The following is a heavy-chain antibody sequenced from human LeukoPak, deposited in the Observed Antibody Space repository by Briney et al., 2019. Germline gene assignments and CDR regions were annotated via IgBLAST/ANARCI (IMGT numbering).Heavy chain of an antibody. V-gene: IGHV6-1*01. D-gene: IGHD6-13*01. CDR3: VRTEAAGRYFDY. J-gene: IGHJ4*01. Sequence: SQTLSLTCAISGDSVASNSSCWNWIRQSPSRGPEGLGRTYYRSKWNYDYAGSVKTRIIITADTSKNQFSLQLMSVTPEATAVYYCVRTEAAGRYFDYCGDGTLVTVFS. CDR1: GDSVASNSSC. CDR2: TYYRSKWNY.